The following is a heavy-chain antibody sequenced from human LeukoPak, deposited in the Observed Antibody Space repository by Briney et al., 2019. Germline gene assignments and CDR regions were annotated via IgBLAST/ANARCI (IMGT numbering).Heavy chain of an antibody. V-gene: IGHV4-31*03. CDR2: IYHSGST. D-gene: IGHD2-2*02. CDR1: GGSISSGGYY. CDR3: ARVPRSCSSTSCYTGRWYFDL. Sequence: SQTLSLTCTVSGGSISSGGYYWSWIRQHPGKGLEWIGYIYHSGSTYYNPSLKSRVTISVDRSKNQFSLKLSSVTAADTAVYYCARVPRSCSSTSCYTGRWYFDLWGRGTLVTVSS. J-gene: IGHJ2*01.